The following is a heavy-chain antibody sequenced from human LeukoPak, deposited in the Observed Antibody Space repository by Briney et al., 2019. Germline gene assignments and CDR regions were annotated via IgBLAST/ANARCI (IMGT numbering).Heavy chain of an antibody. CDR2: ISGDSHST. CDR1: GFTFDDYA. Sequence: PGGSLRLSCAASGFTFDDYAMHWVRQAPGKGLEWVSLISGDSHSTFYADSVKGRFTISRDNARKSLYLQMNSLRDEDTAVYYCARDNVGATPFDYWGQGTLVTVSS. D-gene: IGHD1-26*01. V-gene: IGHV3-43*02. CDR3: ARDNVGATPFDY. J-gene: IGHJ4*02.